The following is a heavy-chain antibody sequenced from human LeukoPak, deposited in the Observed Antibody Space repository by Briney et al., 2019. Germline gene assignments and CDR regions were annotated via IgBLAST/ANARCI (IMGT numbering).Heavy chain of an antibody. CDR2: ISSGSSTI. Sequence: GGSLRLSCAGSGFTFSTYNMNWVRQAPGKGLEWVSYISSGSSTIYYADSVKGRFTISRDNAKNSLFLQMNSLRVEDTAVYYCARRCSSSSGPTFDIWGHGTMVTVSS. CDR1: GFTFSTYN. D-gene: IGHD6-6*01. J-gene: IGHJ3*02. V-gene: IGHV3-48*01. CDR3: ARRCSSSSGPTFDI.